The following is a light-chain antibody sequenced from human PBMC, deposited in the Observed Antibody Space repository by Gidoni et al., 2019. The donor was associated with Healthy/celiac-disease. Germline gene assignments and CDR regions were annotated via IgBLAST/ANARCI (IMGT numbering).Light chain of an antibody. V-gene: IGKV3-15*01. J-gene: IGKJ1*01. CDR1: QSVSSN. Sequence: EILMTQSPATLSVSPGARATLSCRARQSVSSNLAWYQQTPGQAPRLLIYGASTRATGIPARFSGSGSGTEFTLTISILQSEDFAVYYCQQYNNWLWTFGQGTKVEIK. CDR2: GAS. CDR3: QQYNNWLWT.